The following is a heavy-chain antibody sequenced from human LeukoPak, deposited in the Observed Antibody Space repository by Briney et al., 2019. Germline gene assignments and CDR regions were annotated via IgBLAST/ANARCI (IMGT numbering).Heavy chain of an antibody. CDR2: ISGSGGST. CDR3: AKGSFGGAYYDSSGYYPFDY. V-gene: IGHV3-23*01. D-gene: IGHD3-22*01. Sequence: PGGSLRLSCAASGFTVSTNYMSWVRQAPGKGLEWVSAISGSGGSTYYADSVKGRFTISRDNSKNTLYLQMNSLRAEDTAVYYCAKGSFGGAYYDSSGYYPFDYWGQGTLVTVSS. J-gene: IGHJ4*02. CDR1: GFTVSTNY.